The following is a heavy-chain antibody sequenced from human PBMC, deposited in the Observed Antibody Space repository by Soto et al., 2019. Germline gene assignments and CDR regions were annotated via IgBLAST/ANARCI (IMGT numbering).Heavy chain of an antibody. D-gene: IGHD2-15*01. CDR3: ARASVVVVAATWAYYYYGMDV. J-gene: IGHJ6*02. V-gene: IGHV4-34*01. CDR2: INHSGST. Sequence: QVQLQQWGAGLLKPSETLSLTCAVYGGSFSGYYWSWIRQPPGKGLEWIGEINHSGSTNYNPSLKSRVTISVDTSKNKFSLKLSSVTAADTAVYYCARASVVVVAATWAYYYYGMDVWGQGTTVTVSS. CDR1: GGSFSGYY.